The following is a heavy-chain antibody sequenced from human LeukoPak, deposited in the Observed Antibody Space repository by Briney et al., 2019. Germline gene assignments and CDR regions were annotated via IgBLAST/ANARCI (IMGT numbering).Heavy chain of an antibody. CDR1: GLTFTTYA. J-gene: IGHJ4*02. CDR3: AKVWTAYSDDYFDY. D-gene: IGHD3/OR15-3a*01. CDR2: ISGSGYTT. Sequence: PGGSLRLSCAASGLTFTTYAMTWVRQAPGKGLEWVSVISGSGYTTFYADSVQGRFTISRDNSKNTLYLQMNSLRAEDTAVYYCAKVWTAYSDDYFDYWGQGTLVTVSS. V-gene: IGHV3-23*01.